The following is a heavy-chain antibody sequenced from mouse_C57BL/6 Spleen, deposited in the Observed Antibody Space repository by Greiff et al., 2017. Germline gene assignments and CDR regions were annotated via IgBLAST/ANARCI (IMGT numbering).Heavy chain of an antibody. D-gene: IGHD2-4*01. CDR2: ISYDGSN. CDR1: GYSITSGYY. Sequence: EVKLVESGPGLVKPSQSLSLTCSVTGYSITSGYYWNWIRQFPGNKLEWMGYISYDGSNNYNPSLKNRISITRDTSKNQFFLKLNSVTTEDTATYYCARDLRYDYTWFAYWGQGTLVTVSA. J-gene: IGHJ3*01. V-gene: IGHV3-6*01. CDR3: ARDLRYDYTWFAY.